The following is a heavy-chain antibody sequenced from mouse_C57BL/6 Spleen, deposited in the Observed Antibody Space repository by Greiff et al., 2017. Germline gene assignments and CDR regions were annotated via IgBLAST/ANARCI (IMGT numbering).Heavy chain of an antibody. CDR3: ATSGSLLLRDYFDY. J-gene: IGHJ2*01. CDR1: GYTFTSYW. CDR2: IHPNSGST. V-gene: IGHV1-64*01. D-gene: IGHD1-1*01. Sequence: QVHVKQPGAELVKPGASVKLSCKASGYTFTSYWMHWVKQRPGQGLEWIGMIHPNSGSTNYNEKFKSKATLTVDKSSSTAYMQLSSLTSEDSAVYYCATSGSLLLRDYFDYWGQGTTLTVSS.